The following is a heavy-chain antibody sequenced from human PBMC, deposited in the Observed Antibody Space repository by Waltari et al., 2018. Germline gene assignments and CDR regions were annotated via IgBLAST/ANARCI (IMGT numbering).Heavy chain of an antibody. V-gene: IGHV3-30*18. J-gene: IGHJ6*02. CDR2: ISYDGSNK. Sequence: QVQLVESGGGVVQPGRSLRRSCAASGSTFRSYGMHWVRQAPGKGLEWVAVISYDGSNKYYVDSVKGRFTISRDNSKNTLYLQMNSLRVEDTAVYYCAKFSGGSSSPYGMDVWGQGTTVTVSS. CDR3: AKFSGGSSSPYGMDV. CDR1: GSTFRSYG. D-gene: IGHD6-13*01.